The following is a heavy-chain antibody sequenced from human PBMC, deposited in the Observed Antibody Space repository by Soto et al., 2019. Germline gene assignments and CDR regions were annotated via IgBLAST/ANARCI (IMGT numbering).Heavy chain of an antibody. J-gene: IGHJ6*02. Sequence: QVQLVQSGAELKKTGSSVKVSCRASGDTFSSYAVNWVRQAPGRGLEWMGRIITVLGTTDYAQNFKGRLTITAEKSTKPVYMELSSVRSEDTAVYYCARRRYCGYDCYQKHYYGMDVWGQGTTVTVAS. V-gene: IGHV1-69*08. D-gene: IGHD2-21*01. CDR1: GDTFSSYA. CDR3: ARRRYCGYDCYQKHYYGMDV. CDR2: IITVLGTT.